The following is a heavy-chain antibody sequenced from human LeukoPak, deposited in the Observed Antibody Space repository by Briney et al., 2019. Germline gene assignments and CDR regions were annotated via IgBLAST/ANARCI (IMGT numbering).Heavy chain of an antibody. CDR1: GGSFSVYY. CDR2: INHSGST. CDR3: ARLVAVAAYFDY. J-gene: IGHJ4*02. Sequence: PSETLSLTCAVYGGSFSVYYWSWIRQPPGKGLEWIGEINHSGSTNYNPSLKSRVTISVDTSNNHFSLKLSSVTAADTAVYYCARLVAVAAYFDYWGQGALVTVSS. V-gene: IGHV4-34*01. D-gene: IGHD6-19*01.